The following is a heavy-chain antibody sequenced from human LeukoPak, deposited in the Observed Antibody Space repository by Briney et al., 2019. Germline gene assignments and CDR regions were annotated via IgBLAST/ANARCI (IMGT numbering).Heavy chain of an antibody. CDR3: AELGITMIGGV. V-gene: IGHV3-7*01. D-gene: IGHD3-10*02. CDR2: IKQDGSER. Sequence: PGGSLRLSCAASGFTFSNYWMSWVRQAPGKGLEWVANIKQDGSERYYVDSVKGRFSISGDNAKKSLYLQMNSLRAEDTAVYYCAELGITMIGGVWGKGTTVTISS. CDR1: GFTFSNYW. J-gene: IGHJ6*04.